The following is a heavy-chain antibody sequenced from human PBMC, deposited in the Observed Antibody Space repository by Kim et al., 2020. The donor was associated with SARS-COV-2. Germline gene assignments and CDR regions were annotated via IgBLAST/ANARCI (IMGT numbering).Heavy chain of an antibody. CDR3: ARNNGGNLDY. Sequence: YDAESVEGRFTISRDNAKNSLYRQMNSLSGDDTAVYYCARNNGGNLDYWGQGTLVTVSS. J-gene: IGHJ4*02. D-gene: IGHD2-15*01. V-gene: IGHV3-48*01.